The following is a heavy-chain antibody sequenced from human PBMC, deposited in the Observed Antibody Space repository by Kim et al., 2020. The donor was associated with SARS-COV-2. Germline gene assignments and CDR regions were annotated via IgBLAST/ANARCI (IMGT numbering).Heavy chain of an antibody. CDR2: IIPIFGTT. V-gene: IGHV1-69*13. CDR1: GGTFSNYA. CDR3: ARAGYSSGWAKGYYGMDV. J-gene: IGHJ6*02. D-gene: IGHD6-19*01. Sequence: SVKVSCKASGGTFSNYAISWVRQAPGQGLEWMGGIIPIFGTTIYAQKFQGRVTITADESTITAYMDVSSLRSQDTAVYYCARAGYSSGWAKGYYGMDVWGQGTTVTVSS.